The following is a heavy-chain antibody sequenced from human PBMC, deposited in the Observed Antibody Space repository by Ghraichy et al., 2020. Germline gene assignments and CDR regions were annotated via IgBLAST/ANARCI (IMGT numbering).Heavy chain of an antibody. CDR2: TYYRSKWYN. Sequence: SQTLSLTCAISGDSVSSNSAAWNWIRQSPSRGLEWLGRTYYRSKWYNDYAVSVKSRITINPDTSKNQFSLQLNSVTPEDTAVYYCARTIVARPLCMGNFDYWGQGTLVTVSS. D-gene: IGHD6-6*01. J-gene: IGHJ4*02. CDR1: GDSVSSNSAA. CDR3: ARTIVARPLCMGNFDY. V-gene: IGHV6-1*01.